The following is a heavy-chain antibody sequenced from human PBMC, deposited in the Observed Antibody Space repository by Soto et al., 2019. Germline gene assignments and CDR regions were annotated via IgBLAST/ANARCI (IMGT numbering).Heavy chain of an antibody. D-gene: IGHD2-2*01. CDR3: ARHGDIVVVPAAVTYSNYYSDY. V-gene: IGHV4-39*01. CDR2: IYYSGST. CDR1: GGSISSSSYY. J-gene: IGHJ4*02. Sequence: QLQLQESDPGLVKPSETLSLTCTVSGGSISSSSYYWGWIRQPPGKGLEWIGSIYYSGSTYYNPSLKSRVTISVDTSKNQFSLKLSSVTAADTAVYYCARHGDIVVVPAAVTYSNYYSDYWGQGTLVTVSS.